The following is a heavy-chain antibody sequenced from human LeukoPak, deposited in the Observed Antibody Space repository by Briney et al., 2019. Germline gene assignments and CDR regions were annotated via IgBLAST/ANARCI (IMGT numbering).Heavy chain of an antibody. V-gene: IGHV3-23*01. Sequence: GGSLRLSCAASGFTFSSYAMSWVRQAPGKGLEWVSAISGSGGNTYYADSVKGRFTISRDNSKNTLFLQMNSLRDDDTAAYFCVKDAYQIAVAGNYFDDWGQGTLVTVSS. J-gene: IGHJ4*02. CDR1: GFTFSSYA. CDR3: VKDAYQIAVAGNYFDD. CDR2: ISGSGGNT. D-gene: IGHD6-19*01.